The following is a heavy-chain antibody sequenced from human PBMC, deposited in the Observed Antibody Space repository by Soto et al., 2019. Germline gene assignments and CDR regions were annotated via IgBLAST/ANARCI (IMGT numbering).Heavy chain of an antibody. J-gene: IGHJ1*01. CDR2: ISWNSGSI. D-gene: IGHD4-4*01. CDR1: GFTFDDYA. CDR3: AKLGYSNYGLRFQH. V-gene: IGHV3-9*01. Sequence: GGSLRLSCAASGFTFDDYAMHWVRQAPGKGLEWVSGISWNSGSIGYADSVKGRFTISRDNAKNSLYLQMNSLRAEDTALYYCAKLGYSNYGLRFQHWGQGTLVTVSS.